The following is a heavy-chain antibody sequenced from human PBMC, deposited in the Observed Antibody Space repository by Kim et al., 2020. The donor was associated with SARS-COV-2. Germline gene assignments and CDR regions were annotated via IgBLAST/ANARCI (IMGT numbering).Heavy chain of an antibody. J-gene: IGHJ4*02. Sequence: ASVKVSCKASGYTFTSFALNWVRQVPGQGLEWMGRINPNTGSPTYAQGFTGRYVFSVDTSVNMAYLQISRLTADDTAVYYCAREDYWGQGTLVTVSS. V-gene: IGHV7-4-1*04. CDR2: INPNTGSP. CDR1: GYTFTSFA. CDR3: AREDY.